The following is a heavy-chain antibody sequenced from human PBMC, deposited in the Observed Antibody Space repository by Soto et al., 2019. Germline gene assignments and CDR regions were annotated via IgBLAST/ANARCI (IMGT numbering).Heavy chain of an antibody. V-gene: IGHV4-30-4*01. CDR2: IYYSGST. CDR1: GGSISSGDYY. D-gene: IGHD6-6*01. CDR3: ARDRSSSPTLDAFDI. Sequence: QVQLQESGPGLVKPSQTLSLTCTVSGGSISSGDYYWSWIRQPPGKGLESIGYIYYSGSTYYNPSLKSRVTISVDTSKNQFSLKLSSVTAADTAVYYCARDRSSSPTLDAFDIWGQGTMVTVSS. J-gene: IGHJ3*02.